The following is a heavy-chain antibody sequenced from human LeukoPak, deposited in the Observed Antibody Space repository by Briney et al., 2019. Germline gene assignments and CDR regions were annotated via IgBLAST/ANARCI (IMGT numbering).Heavy chain of an antibody. J-gene: IGHJ4*02. CDR3: AKDARRSSGWFFFDH. V-gene: IGHV3-23*01. D-gene: IGHD6-19*01. Sequence: GGSLRLSCAASGFTFDAYGMSWVRQGPGKGLEWVSSISGSGDRTYYADSVKGRFTISRDNSKNTLCLQMSSLRAEDTAVYYCAKDARRSSGWFFFDHWGQGTLLTVSS. CDR2: ISGSGDRT. CDR1: GFTFDAYG.